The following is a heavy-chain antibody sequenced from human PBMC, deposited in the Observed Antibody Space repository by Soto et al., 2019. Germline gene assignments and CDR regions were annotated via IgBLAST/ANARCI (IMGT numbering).Heavy chain of an antibody. CDR1: GFTFSSYE. CDR3: ARAPVDTAMVWYFDY. Sequence: EVQLVESGGGLVQPGGSLRLSCAASGFTFSSYEMNWVRQAPGKGLEWVSYISISGSTIYYADSVKGRFTISRDNAKISLYLQMNRLRAEDTAVYYCARAPVDTAMVWYFDYWGQGTLVTVSS. CDR2: ISISGSTI. J-gene: IGHJ4*02. D-gene: IGHD5-18*01. V-gene: IGHV3-48*03.